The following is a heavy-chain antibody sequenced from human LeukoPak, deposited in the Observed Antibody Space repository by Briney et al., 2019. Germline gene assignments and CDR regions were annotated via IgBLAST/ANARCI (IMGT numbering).Heavy chain of an antibody. D-gene: IGHD2-2*01. CDR1: GFTFSDYY. CDR2: ISSSSSYT. J-gene: IGHJ4*02. Sequence: GGSLRLSCAASGFTFSDYYMSWIRQAPGKGLEWVSYISSSSSYTNYADSVKGRFTISRDNAKNSLYLQMNSLRAEDTAVYYCARDGAVVPRFDAAAGFDYWGQGTPVTVSS. CDR3: ARDGAVVPRFDAAAGFDY. V-gene: IGHV3-11*06.